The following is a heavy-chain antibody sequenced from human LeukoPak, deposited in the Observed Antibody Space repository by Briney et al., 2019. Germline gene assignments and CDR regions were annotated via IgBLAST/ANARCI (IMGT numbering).Heavy chain of an antibody. Sequence: GESLKISCKASGYSFSNYYIAWVRQMPGKGLEWMGIVYPADSDATYSPSFQGQVTISADKSINTAYLQWNSLKASDTAIYYCARRGELGSYFNGPNWYFDLWGRGILVTVSS. D-gene: IGHD3-10*01. CDR2: VYPADSDA. CDR1: GYSFSNYY. J-gene: IGHJ2*01. CDR3: ARRGELGSYFNGPNWYFDL. V-gene: IGHV5-51*01.